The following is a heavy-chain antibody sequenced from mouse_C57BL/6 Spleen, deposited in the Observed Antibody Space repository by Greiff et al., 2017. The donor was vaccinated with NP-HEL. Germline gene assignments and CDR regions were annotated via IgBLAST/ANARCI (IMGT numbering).Heavy chain of an antibody. V-gene: IGHV14-2*01. CDR3: AGGYGSSHYYDY. CDR2: IDPEDGDT. J-gene: IGHJ2*01. CDR1: GFAINDYY. Sequence: VQLQQSGAELVKPGASVKLSCTASGFAINDYYMHWVKQRTKQGLEWIGRIDPEDGDTNYDPKFKGKATLTADTSSNTAYLQLSSLTSEDTAVYDCAGGYGSSHYYDYWGQGTTLTVSS. D-gene: IGHD1-1*01.